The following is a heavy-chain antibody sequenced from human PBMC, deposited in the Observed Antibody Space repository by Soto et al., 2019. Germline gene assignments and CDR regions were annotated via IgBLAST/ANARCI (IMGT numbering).Heavy chain of an antibody. J-gene: IGHJ4*02. D-gene: IGHD3-22*01. CDR1: GYSFSSYY. V-gene: IGHV1-46*01. CDR3: ARAAYYYESSGYYPGDY. CDR2: IKPSGGFT. Sequence: ASVKVSCKASGYSFSSYYIHWVRQAPGQGLEWMGIIKPSGGFTTYAQKIRGRVTMTRDTPTSTVYMEVSSLRSEDTAVYYCARAAYYYESSGYYPGDYWGQGTQVTVSS.